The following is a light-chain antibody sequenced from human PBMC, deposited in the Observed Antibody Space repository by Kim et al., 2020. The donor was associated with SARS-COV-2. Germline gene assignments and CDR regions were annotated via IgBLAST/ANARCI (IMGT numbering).Light chain of an antibody. Sequence: SYELTQPPSVSVSPGQTASIPCSGYRLGEKFASWYQQMPGQSPILVIYQDTHRAPGIPERFSGSNSGDTATLTIAGTQAMDEAHYYCQTSGTSMVFGGGT. CDR2: QDT. CDR1: RLGEKF. CDR3: QTSGTSMV. V-gene: IGLV3-1*01. J-gene: IGLJ2*01.